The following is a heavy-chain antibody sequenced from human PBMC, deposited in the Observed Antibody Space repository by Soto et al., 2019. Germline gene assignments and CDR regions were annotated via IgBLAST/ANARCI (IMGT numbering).Heavy chain of an antibody. CDR3: ANMVCMDPWAYAFDY. V-gene: IGHV3-23*01. J-gene: IGHJ4*02. CDR1: GFTFSDFA. D-gene: IGHD2-8*01. Sequence: EVQVLDSGGGLVQPGGSLRLSCAATGFTFSDFAMSWVRQAPGKVLEWVSRSYGGGNGPHYADSVKGRGTISRDNSKHPLYLQMNSLRAAVTAVYDCANMVCMDPWAYAFDYWGQGTLVTVSS. CDR2: SYGGGNGP.